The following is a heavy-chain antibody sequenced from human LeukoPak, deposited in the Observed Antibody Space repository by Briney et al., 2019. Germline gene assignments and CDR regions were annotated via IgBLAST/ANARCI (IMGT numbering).Heavy chain of an antibody. CDR2: IYSGGNT. V-gene: IGHV3-66*02. J-gene: IGHJ5*02. Sequence: GGSLRLSCAASGFTVSSDFMTWVRQAPGKGLEWVSIIYSGGNTNYADSVKGRFTISRDNSENTLYLQMNGLRGEDTAVYYCASRGPWGQGTLVTVSS. CDR1: GFTVSSDF. CDR3: ASRGP.